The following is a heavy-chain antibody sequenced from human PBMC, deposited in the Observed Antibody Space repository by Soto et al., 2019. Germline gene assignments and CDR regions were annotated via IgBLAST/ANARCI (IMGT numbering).Heavy chain of an antibody. CDR2: INPNSGGT. CDR1: GYTFTGYY. J-gene: IGHJ4*02. Sequence: ASVKVSCKASGYTFTGYYMHWVRQAPGQGLEWMGWINPNSGGTNYAQKFQGWVTMTRDTSISTAYMELSRLRSDDTAVYYCARGPPYYYDSSGHPPFDYWGQGTLVTVPQ. V-gene: IGHV1-2*04. D-gene: IGHD3-22*01. CDR3: ARGPPYYYDSSGHPPFDY.